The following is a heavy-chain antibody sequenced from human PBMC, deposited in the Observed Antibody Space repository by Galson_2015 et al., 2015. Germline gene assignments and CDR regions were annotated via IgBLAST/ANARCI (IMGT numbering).Heavy chain of an antibody. J-gene: IGHJ4*02. CDR1: GFSFSTYW. CDR2: INQDGSEK. V-gene: IGHV3-7*01. Sequence: SLRLACEASGFSFSTYWMSWVRQAPGKGLEWVANINQDGSEKYYVDSVKGRFNISRDNAKNSLSLQMNGLRADDTAIYYCARGPFVVVADWGQGTLVTVSS. CDR3: ARGPFVVVAD. D-gene: IGHD2-15*01.